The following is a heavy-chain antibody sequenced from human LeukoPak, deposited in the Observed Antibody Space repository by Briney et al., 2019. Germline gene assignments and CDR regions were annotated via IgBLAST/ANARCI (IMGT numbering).Heavy chain of an antibody. CDR2: INSDGSIT. D-gene: IGHD2-15*01. Sequence: PWGSLRLSCTVSGFTFSGYWIHWVRQAPGKGLVWVSRINSDGSITTYADSVKGRFTISTDNAKNTLYLQMNSLRAEDTAVYYCARAGGYCSGGSCYRGYSWFDPWGQGTLVTVSS. CDR1: GFTFSGYW. CDR3: ARAGGYCSGGSCYRGYSWFDP. V-gene: IGHV3-74*01. J-gene: IGHJ5*02.